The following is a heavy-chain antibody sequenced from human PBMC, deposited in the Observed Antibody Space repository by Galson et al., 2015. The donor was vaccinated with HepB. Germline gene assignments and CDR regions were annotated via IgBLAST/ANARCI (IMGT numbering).Heavy chain of an antibody. J-gene: IGHJ5*01. D-gene: IGHD5-18*01. Sequence: SLRLSCAASGFRFSDYNMNWVRQAPGRGLEWISGISGNGDSTFYADSVKGRFTVSRDNSNNMLYLQMNSLRAEDAGLYFCAKGYGLFDSWGQGILVTVSS. CDR3: AKGYGLFDS. CDR1: GFRFSDYN. V-gene: IGHV3-23*01. CDR2: ISGNGDST.